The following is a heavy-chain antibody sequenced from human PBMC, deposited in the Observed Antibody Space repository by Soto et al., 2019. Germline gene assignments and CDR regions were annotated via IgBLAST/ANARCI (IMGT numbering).Heavy chain of an antibody. CDR1: GGSISSSNW. D-gene: IGHD3-10*01. V-gene: IGHV4-4*02. J-gene: IGHJ6*02. Sequence: PSETLSLTCAVSGGSISSSNWWSWVRQPPGKGLEWIGEIYHSGSTNYNPSLKSRVTISVDKSKNQFSLKLSSVTAADTAVYYCARDRGIYGSGILYGMDVWGQGTTVTVSS. CDR2: IYHSGST. CDR3: ARDRGIYGSGILYGMDV.